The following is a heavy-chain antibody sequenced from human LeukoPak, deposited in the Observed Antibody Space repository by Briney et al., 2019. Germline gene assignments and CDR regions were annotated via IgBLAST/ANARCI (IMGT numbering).Heavy chain of an antibody. J-gene: IGHJ6*02. CDR2: ISYDGSSK. CDR1: GFTFNSCD. CDR3: ATGESSYYYYYAMDS. Sequence: PGRSLRLSCAASGFTFNSCDMHWVRQAPGKGLEWVAVISYDGSSKYYADSVKGRFAISRDNSKSTLYLQMNSLRTEDTSVYYCATGESSYYYYYAMDSWGQGTTVTVSS. V-gene: IGHV3-30*03. D-gene: IGHD2-21*01.